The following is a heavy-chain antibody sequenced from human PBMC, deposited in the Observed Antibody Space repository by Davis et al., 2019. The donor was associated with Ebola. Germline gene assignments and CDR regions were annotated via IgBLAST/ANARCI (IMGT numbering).Heavy chain of an antibody. CDR3: TRSITIFGVVITYYMDV. CDR2: MRSKGYGGTT. CDR1: GFSFGDYV. Sequence: GESLKISCTASGFSFGDYVMSWFRQAPGKGLEWVGFMRSKGYGGTTEYAASVKGRFTISRDDSKSIAYLQMNSLKNEDTAVYYCTRSITIFGVVITYYMDVWGKGTTVTVSS. V-gene: IGHV3-49*03. J-gene: IGHJ6*03. D-gene: IGHD3-3*01.